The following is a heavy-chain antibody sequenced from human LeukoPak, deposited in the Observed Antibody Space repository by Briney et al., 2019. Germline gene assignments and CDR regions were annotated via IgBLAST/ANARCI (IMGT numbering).Heavy chain of an antibody. J-gene: IGHJ4*03. CDR1: GITLSNYG. V-gene: IGHV3-23*01. CDR3: AKRGVVIRVILVGFHKQAYYFDS. D-gene: IGHD3-22*01. Sequence: GGSLRLSCAVSGITLSNYGMSWVRQAPGKGLEWVAGISDTGGAITYADSVSGRFTISRDNAKNTLYPQMNSLRAEDTAVYFCAKRGVVIRVILVGFHKQAYYFDSWGHGALVTVSS. CDR2: ISDTGGAI.